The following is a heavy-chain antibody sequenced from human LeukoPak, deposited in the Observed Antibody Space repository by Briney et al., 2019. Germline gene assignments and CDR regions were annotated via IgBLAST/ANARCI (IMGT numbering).Heavy chain of an antibody. V-gene: IGHV3-48*01. D-gene: IGHD2-8*01. J-gene: IGHJ4*02. CDR1: GFTFSSYS. CDR2: ISSSSSTL. Sequence: PGGSLRLSCAASGFTFSSYSMNWVRQAPGKGLEWVSYISSSSSTLYYADSVKGRFTISRDNAKNSLYLQMNSLRAEDTAVYYCARDAPTNGIWYSGFDYWGPGTLVTVSS. CDR3: ARDAPTNGIWYSGFDY.